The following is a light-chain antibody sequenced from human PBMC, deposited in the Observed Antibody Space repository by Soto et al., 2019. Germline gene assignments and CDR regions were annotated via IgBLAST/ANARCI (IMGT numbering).Light chain of an antibody. CDR3: MLSYSGPRV. CDR2: ETS. J-gene: IGLJ2*01. V-gene: IGLV7-46*01. Sequence: QSVVTQEPSLTVSPGGTVTLTCGSSTGAVTSGHYPYWFQQKPGQAPKTLIYETSNRHSWTPARFSGSRLGGKAALTLSGAEPEDEAEYYCMLSYSGPRVFGGGTKLTVL. CDR1: TGAVTSGHY.